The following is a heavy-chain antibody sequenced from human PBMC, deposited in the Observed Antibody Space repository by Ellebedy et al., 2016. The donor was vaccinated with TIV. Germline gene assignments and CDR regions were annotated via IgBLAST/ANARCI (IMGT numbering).Heavy chain of an antibody. CDR2: ISSGGTTI. V-gene: IGHV3-11*01. CDR1: GFSFSDSY. Sequence: GGSLRLXXAASGFSFSDSYMSWIRQAPGKGLEWVSYISSGGTTIHYADPVKGRFTISRDNAKNSLYLQMNSLRAEDTAVYYCAKVVKGSLDPWGQGTLVTVSS. D-gene: IGHD2-15*01. CDR3: AKVVKGSLDP. J-gene: IGHJ5*02.